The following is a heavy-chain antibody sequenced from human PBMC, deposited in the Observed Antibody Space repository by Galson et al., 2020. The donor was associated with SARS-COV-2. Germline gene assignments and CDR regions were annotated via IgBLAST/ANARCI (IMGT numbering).Heavy chain of an antibody. CDR3: ARESGPEDGYNYKLLDD. V-gene: IGHV3-33*01. CDR2: IWYDGSNK. J-gene: IGHJ4*02. Sequence: GGSLRLSCAASGFTFSSYGMHWVRQAPGKGLEWVAVIWYDGSNKYYADSVKGRFTISRDNSKNTLYLQMNSLRAEDTAVYYCARESGPEDGYNYKLLDDWGQGTLVTVSS. CDR1: GFTFSSYG. D-gene: IGHD5-12*01.